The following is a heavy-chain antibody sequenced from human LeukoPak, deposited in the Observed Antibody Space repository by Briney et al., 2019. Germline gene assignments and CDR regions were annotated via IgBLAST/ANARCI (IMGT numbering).Heavy chain of an antibody. CDR2: ISSSGSTI. CDR1: GFTFSDYY. Sequence: GGSLRLSCAASGFTFSDYYMSWIRQAPGKGLEWVSYISSSGSTIYYADSVKGRFTISRDNSKNTLYLQMNSLRAEDTAVYYCAKDGTGYCSGGSCPGPMDVWGKGTTVTVSS. V-gene: IGHV3-11*01. J-gene: IGHJ6*03. D-gene: IGHD2-15*01. CDR3: AKDGTGYCSGGSCPGPMDV.